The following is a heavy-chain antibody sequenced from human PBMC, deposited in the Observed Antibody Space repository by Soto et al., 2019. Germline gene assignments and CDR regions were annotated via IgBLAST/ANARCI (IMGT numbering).Heavy chain of an antibody. D-gene: IGHD3-16*02. J-gene: IGHJ4*02. CDR3: GVEGGSYRGGAFDY. CDR1: GFTFSSYA. V-gene: IGHV3-23*01. Sequence: EVQLLESGGGLVQPGGSLRLSCAASGFTFSSYAMSWVRQAPGKGLEWVSAISGRGGNTYYADSVKGRVTISVDNSKNSLYLQMDRLRAEDTVVYDCGVEGGSYRGGAFDYWGQGTLVTVSS. CDR2: ISGRGGNT.